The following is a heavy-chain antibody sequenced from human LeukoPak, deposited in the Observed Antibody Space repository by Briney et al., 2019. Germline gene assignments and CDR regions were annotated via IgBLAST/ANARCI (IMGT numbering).Heavy chain of an antibody. D-gene: IGHD3-3*01. CDR1: GGSISSGDYY. V-gene: IGHV4-30-4*01. Sequence: SETLSLTCTVSGGSISSGDYYWSWIRQPPGKGLEWIGYIYYSGSTYYNPSLKSRVTISVDTSKNQFSLKLSSVTAADTAVYYCARDRGVVTLYYYYYGMDVWGQGTTVAVSS. CDR2: IYYSGST. CDR3: ARDRGVVTLYYYYYGMDV. J-gene: IGHJ6*02.